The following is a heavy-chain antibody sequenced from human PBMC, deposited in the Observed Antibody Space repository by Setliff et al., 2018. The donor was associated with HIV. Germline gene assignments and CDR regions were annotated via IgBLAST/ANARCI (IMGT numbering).Heavy chain of an antibody. J-gene: IGHJ4*02. D-gene: IGHD2-2*01. CDR2: IYYSGSS. Sequence: SETLSLTCKVSGDSVNSYNYYWSWIRQHPGKGLEWSGYIYYSGSSYYSPSVRSRVIMSLDTSENHFSLKLSSVTAADTAVYYCAKEDQRVTSVDYWGQGTPVTVSS. CDR1: GDSVNSYNYY. CDR3: AKEDQRVTSVDY. V-gene: IGHV4-31*03.